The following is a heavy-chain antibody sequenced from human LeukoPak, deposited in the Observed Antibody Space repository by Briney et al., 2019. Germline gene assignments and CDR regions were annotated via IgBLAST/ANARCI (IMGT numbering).Heavy chain of an antibody. CDR3: AKVSGSGWHFDH. J-gene: IGHJ4*02. D-gene: IGHD6-19*01. CDR2: ISSSGILI. CDR1: GFTFSNYE. V-gene: IGHV3-48*03. Sequence: LAGGSLRLSCAASGFTFSNYEMNWVRQAPGKGLEWVSFISSSGILIYYADSVKGRFTISRDNGKNSLFLQMDSLRVEDTAVYYCAKVSGSGWHFDHWGQGTLVTVSS.